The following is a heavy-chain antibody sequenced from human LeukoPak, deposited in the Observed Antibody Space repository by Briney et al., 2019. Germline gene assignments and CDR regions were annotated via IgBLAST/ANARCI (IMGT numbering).Heavy chain of an antibody. CDR1: GFTVSSNY. V-gene: IGHV3-74*01. J-gene: IGHJ4*02. CDR3: VYSGYDWTYYFDW. CDR2: INDDGKNT. Sequence: GGSLRLSCAASGFTVSSNYMSWVRQAPGKGLVWVSCINDDGKNTSYADSVKGRFTISRDNAKNTLYLQMSSLRAEDTAIYYCVYSGYDWTYYFDWWGQGTLVTVS. D-gene: IGHD5-12*01.